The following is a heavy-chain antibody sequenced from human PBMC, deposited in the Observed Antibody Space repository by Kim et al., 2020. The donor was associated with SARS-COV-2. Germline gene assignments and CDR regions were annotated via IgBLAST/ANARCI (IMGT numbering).Heavy chain of an antibody. CDR2: ISAYNGNT. Sequence: ASVKVSCKASGYTFTSYGISWVRQAPGQGLEWMGWISAYNGNTNYAQKLQGRVTMTTDTSTSTAYMELRSLRSDDTAVYYCARDWGGDYESRGFAFDIWGQGTMVTVSS. V-gene: IGHV1-18*04. CDR3: ARDWGGDYESRGFAFDI. J-gene: IGHJ3*02. CDR1: GYTFTSYG. D-gene: IGHD3-22*01.